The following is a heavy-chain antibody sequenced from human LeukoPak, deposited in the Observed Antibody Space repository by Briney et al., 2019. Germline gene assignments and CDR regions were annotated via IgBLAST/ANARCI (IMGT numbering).Heavy chain of an antibody. D-gene: IGHD2-8*01. CDR1: GFTFSSYG. Sequence: GRSLRLSCAAPGFTFSSYGMHWVRQAPGKGLEWVALISYDGSKTYYTDSVKGRFTISRDDSKNTLVLQMNSLRAEDTAVYYCAKVGDTSMVKPYWYFDLWGRGTLVTVSS. V-gene: IGHV3-30*18. J-gene: IGHJ2*01. CDR2: ISYDGSKT. CDR3: AKVGDTSMVKPYWYFDL.